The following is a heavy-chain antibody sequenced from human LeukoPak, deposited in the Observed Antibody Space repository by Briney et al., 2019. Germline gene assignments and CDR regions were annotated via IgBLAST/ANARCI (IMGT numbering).Heavy chain of an antibody. D-gene: IGHD1-26*01. CDR3: ARDQFSGSPNPYYFDY. V-gene: IGHV3-30*04. CDR1: GFTFSSYA. Sequence: PGRSLRLSCAASGFTFSSYAMHWVRQAPGKGLEWVAVISYDGSNKYYADSVKGRFTISRDNSKNTLYLQMNSLRAEDTAVYYCARDQFSGSPNPYYFDYWGQGTLVTVSS. CDR2: ISYDGSNK. J-gene: IGHJ4*02.